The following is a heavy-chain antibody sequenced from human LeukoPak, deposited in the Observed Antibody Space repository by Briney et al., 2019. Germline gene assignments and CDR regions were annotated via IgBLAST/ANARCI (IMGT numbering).Heavy chain of an antibody. D-gene: IGHD2-2*01. Sequence: SETLSLTCSVFVGSIISSSYYWGWIRQPPGKGLEWIGSIYYSGSSYYNPSLKSRVTISVDTSKNQFSLKLTSVTAADTAVYYCARTDCTSTTCYAGSYYFDYWGQGTLVTVSS. CDR1: VGSIISSSYY. V-gene: IGHV4-39*01. CDR3: ARTDCTSTTCYAGSYYFDY. J-gene: IGHJ4*02. CDR2: IYYSGSS.